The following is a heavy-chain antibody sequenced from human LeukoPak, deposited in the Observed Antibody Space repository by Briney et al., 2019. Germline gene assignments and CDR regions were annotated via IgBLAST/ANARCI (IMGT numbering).Heavy chain of an antibody. CDR3: ARMTAHWYFDL. CDR2: IHSSGKT. D-gene: IGHD2-21*02. J-gene: IGHJ2*01. CDR1: GGSISSYY. Sequence: SETLSLTCTVSGGSISSYYWSWIRIRQPAGKGLEWIGRIHSSGKTNYNPSLKGRVTMSVDTSKNQFSLSLTSVTAADTAVYYCARMTAHWYFDLWGRGTLVSVSS. V-gene: IGHV4-4*07.